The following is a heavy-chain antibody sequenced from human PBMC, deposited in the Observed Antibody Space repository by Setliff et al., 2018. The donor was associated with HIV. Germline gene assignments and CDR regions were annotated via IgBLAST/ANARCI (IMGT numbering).Heavy chain of an antibody. CDR1: GFTFSSYA. Sequence: LRLSCAASGFTFSSYAMSWVRQAPGKGLEWVSAISGSGGSTYYADSVKGRFTISRDNSKNTLYLQMNSLRAEDTAVYYCAKSGEWLPYYFDYWGQGTLVTVSS. CDR3: AKSGEWLPYYFDY. J-gene: IGHJ4*02. V-gene: IGHV3-23*01. CDR2: ISGSGGST. D-gene: IGHD5-18*01.